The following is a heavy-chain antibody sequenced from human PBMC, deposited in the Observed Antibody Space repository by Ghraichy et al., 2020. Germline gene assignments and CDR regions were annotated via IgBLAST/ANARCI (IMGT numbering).Heavy chain of an antibody. Sequence: GGSLRLSCAASGFTVSSNYMSWVRQAPGKGLEWVSVIYSGGSTYYAHSVKGRFTISRHNSKNTLYLQMNSLRAEDTAVYYCARDRLVGATGNYYYYYGMDVWGQGTTVTVSS. J-gene: IGHJ6*02. V-gene: IGHV3-53*04. CDR1: GFTVSSNY. CDR2: IYSGGST. CDR3: ARDRLVGATGNYYYYYGMDV. D-gene: IGHD1-26*01.